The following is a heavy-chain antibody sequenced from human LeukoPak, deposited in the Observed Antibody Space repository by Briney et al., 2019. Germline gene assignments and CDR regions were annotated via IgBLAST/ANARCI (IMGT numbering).Heavy chain of an antibody. CDR1: GFTFSSYA. D-gene: IGHD5-18*01. J-gene: IGHJ4*02. Sequence: GGSLRLSCAASGFTFSSYAMSWVRQAPGKGLEWVSVIYSGGSTYYADSVKGRFTISRDNSKNTLYLQMNSLRAEDTAVYYCASGYSYGYGDYWGQGTLVTVSS. CDR2: IYSGGST. V-gene: IGHV3-66*01. CDR3: ASGYSYGYGDY.